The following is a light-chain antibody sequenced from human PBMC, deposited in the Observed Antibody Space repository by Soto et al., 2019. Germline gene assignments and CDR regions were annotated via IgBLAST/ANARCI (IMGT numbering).Light chain of an antibody. V-gene: IGKV3-20*01. CDR1: QSVSSDY. CDR3: QQYGSSLYT. CDR2: GTS. J-gene: IGKJ2*01. Sequence: EIVLTQSPGTLSLSPGERATLSCRASQSVSSDYLAWYQQKPGQAPRLLIYGTSSRATGIPDRFSGSGSGTDFTLTISRLEPEDGAVYYCQQYGSSLYTFGQGTKVEIK.